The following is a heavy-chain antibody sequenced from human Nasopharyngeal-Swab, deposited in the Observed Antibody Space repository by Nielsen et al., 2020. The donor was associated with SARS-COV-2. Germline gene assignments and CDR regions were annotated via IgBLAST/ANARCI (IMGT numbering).Heavy chain of an antibody. V-gene: IGHV4-39*01. CDR2: IYYSGST. J-gene: IGHJ4*02. Sequence: RQAPGKGLEWIGYIYYSGSTYYNPSLKSRVTISVDTSKIQFSLKLSSVTAADTAVYYCARLKITSATYYYDSSGAAPDYWGQGTLVTVSS. CDR3: ARLKITSATYYYDSSGAAPDY. D-gene: IGHD3-22*01.